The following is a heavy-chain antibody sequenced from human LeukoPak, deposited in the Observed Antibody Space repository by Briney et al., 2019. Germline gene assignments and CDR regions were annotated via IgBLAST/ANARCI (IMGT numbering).Heavy chain of an antibody. V-gene: IGHV3-30*04. J-gene: IGHJ4*02. CDR2: ISYDGSNE. Sequence: GGSLRLSCAASGFTFSSYVMHWVRQAPGKGLEWVAIISYDGSNEYYADSVKGRFTISRDNSKNTLYLQMNSLRAADTAVYYCAKDSGGSGSFLNPFDYWGQGTLVTVSS. D-gene: IGHD3-10*01. CDR1: GFTFSSYV. CDR3: AKDSGGSGSFLNPFDY.